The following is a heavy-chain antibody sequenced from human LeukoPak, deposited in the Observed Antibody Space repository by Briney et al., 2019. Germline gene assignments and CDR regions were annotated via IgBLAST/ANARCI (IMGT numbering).Heavy chain of an antibody. CDR1: GGSISSGGYY. Sequence: NTSETLSLTCTVSGGSISSGGYYWSWIRQHPGKGLEWIGYIYYSGSTYYNPSLKSRVTISVDTSKNQFSLKLSSVTAADTAVYYCARLYFDSTYYFDYWGQGTLVTVSS. V-gene: IGHV4-31*03. D-gene: IGHD3-9*01. J-gene: IGHJ4*02. CDR3: ARLYFDSTYYFDY. CDR2: IYYSGST.